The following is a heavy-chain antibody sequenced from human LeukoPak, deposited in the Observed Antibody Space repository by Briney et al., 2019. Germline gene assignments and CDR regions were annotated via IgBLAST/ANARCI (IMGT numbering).Heavy chain of an antibody. J-gene: IGHJ3*02. CDR2: INSDGSST. V-gene: IGHV3-74*01. Sequence: PGGSLRLSCAASGFTFSSYWMHRVRQAPGKGLVWVSRINSDGSSTSYADSVKGRFTISRDNAKNTLYLQMNSLRAGDTAVYYCARERGLNDAFDIWGQGTMVTVSS. D-gene: IGHD3-16*01. CDR1: GFTFSSYW. CDR3: ARERGLNDAFDI.